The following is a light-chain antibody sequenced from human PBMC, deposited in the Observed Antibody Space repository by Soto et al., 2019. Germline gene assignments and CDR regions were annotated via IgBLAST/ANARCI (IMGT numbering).Light chain of an antibody. Sequence: RVWTQSPVTLSVFPGEEVPSSGRASQAFSTNLAWYQQKPAQAPRLPIFDASTRATVIPARFSGRGSGTEFTLTISSLQSEDFAVYYCQQANDWPPTFGQGTRV. J-gene: IGKJ1*01. V-gene: IGKV3-15*01. CDR2: DAS. CDR3: QQANDWPPT. CDR1: QAFSTN.